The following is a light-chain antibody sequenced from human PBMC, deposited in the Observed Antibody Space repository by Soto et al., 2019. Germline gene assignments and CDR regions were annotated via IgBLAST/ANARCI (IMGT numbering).Light chain of an antibody. CDR2: DAS. J-gene: IGKJ3*01. V-gene: IGKV3-11*01. CDR1: HSISSY. Sequence: EIVLTQSPATLSVSVGDRATLSCRASHSISSYLDWYQQKPGQPPRLVIYDASNRATGVPDRFSGSGYGTHFTLTLPRLEPADFEIYICQNYNLSFGRGTKVDIK. CDR3: QNYNLS.